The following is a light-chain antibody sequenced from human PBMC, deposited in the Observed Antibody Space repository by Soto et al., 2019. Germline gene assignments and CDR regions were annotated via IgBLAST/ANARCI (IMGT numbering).Light chain of an antibody. CDR1: QSISSY. J-gene: IGKJ4*01. CDR3: QQSYSTPLT. CDR2: AAY. V-gene: IGKV1-39*01. Sequence: DIQMTQYPSSLSASVGDSVTLTCRARQSISSYLNWYQQKPGKAPKRLIYAAYSLQSGVPSMFSGSGSGTDVTLTISSLQHEDFATYYCQQSYSTPLTGGGGTNVE.